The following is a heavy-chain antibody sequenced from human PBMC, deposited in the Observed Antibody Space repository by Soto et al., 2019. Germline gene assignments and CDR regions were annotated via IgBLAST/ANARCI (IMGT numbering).Heavy chain of an antibody. J-gene: IGHJ5*02. CDR2: IYYSGST. Sequence: PLSLTWTVSCGSISGVGYYWSLIRQHPGKGLEWIGYIYYSGSTYYNPSLKSRVTISVDTSKNQFSLKLSSVTAADTAVYYCAREACSSTGCYLAPWGQGTLVTVSS. D-gene: IGHD2-2*01. CDR3: AREACSSTGCYLAP. V-gene: IGHV4-31*02. CDR1: CGSISGVGYY.